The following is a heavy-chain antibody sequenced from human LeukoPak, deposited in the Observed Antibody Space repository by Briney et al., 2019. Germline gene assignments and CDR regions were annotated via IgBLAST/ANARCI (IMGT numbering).Heavy chain of an antibody. Sequence: ASVKVSCKASGYTFTSYYMHWVRQAPGQGLECMGIINPSCGSPSYAPKFQGRVTVRRDTSTSTVYMEVSSLRSDDTAVYYCARGVPDFGVVMNYWGQGTLVSVFS. V-gene: IGHV1-46*01. CDR1: GYTFTSYY. J-gene: IGHJ4*02. CDR3: ARGVPDFGVVMNY. CDR2: INPSCGSP. D-gene: IGHD3-3*01.